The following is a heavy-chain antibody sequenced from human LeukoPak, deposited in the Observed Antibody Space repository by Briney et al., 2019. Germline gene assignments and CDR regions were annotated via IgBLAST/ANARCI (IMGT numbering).Heavy chain of an antibody. V-gene: IGHV1-2*02. Sequence: ASVKVSCKASGYTFTGYYMHWVRQAPGQGLEWMGWINPNSGGTNYAQKFQGRVTMTRDTSISTAYMELGRLRSDDTAVYYCARSPLTMVRGVDPWGQGTLVTVSS. CDR3: ARSPLTMVRGVDP. CDR1: GYTFTGYY. J-gene: IGHJ5*02. CDR2: INPNSGGT. D-gene: IGHD3-10*01.